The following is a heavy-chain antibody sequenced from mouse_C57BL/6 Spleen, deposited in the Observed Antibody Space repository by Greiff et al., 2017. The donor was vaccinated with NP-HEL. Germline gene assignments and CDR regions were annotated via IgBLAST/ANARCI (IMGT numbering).Heavy chain of an antibody. CDR1: GYTFTSYW. J-gene: IGHJ3*01. CDR3: ARGQGSNWAY. CDR2: IDPSDSYT. D-gene: IGHD2-5*01. Sequence: QVQLKQPGAELVMPGASVKLSCKASGYTFTSYWMHWVKQRPGQGLEWIGEIDPSDSYTNYNQKFKGKSTLTVDKSSSTAYMQLSSLTSEDSAVYYCARGQGSNWAYWGQGTLVTVSA. V-gene: IGHV1-69*01.